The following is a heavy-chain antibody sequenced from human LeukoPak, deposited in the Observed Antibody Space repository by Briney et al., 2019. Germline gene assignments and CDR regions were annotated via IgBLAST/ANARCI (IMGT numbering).Heavy chain of an antibody. CDR1: GFTFSSYG. CDR2: ISYDGSNK. CDR3: AKVDYDSSNGAFDI. J-gene: IGHJ3*02. V-gene: IGHV3-30*18. Sequence: GGSLRLSCAASGFTFSSYGMHWVRQAPGKGLEWVAVISYDGSNKYYADSVKGRFTISRDNSKNTLYLQMNSLRAEDTAVYYCAKVDYDSSNGAFDIWGQGTMVTVSS. D-gene: IGHD3-22*01.